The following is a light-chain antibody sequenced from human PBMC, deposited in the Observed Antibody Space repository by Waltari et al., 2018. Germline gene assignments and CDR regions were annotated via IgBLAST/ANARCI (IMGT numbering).Light chain of an antibody. CDR2: AVS. CDR3: SSYAGSSKGV. V-gene: IGLV2-23*02. J-gene: IGLJ2*01. CDR1: SSDVGNYKR. Sequence: QSALTQPASVSGSPGQSITISCTGTSSDVGNYKRVSWYQQPPGKAPKLMIYAVSKRPSGFSDRFSVSKSGDLASLTISGLQPEDEAEYFCSSYAGSSKGVFGGGTKVTVL.